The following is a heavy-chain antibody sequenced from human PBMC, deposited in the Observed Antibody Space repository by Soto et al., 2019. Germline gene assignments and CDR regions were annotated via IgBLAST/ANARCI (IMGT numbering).Heavy chain of an antibody. Sequence: SGTLSLTCAVSDGSITGNYRSCVLQPPEKGLEWLAYTHSTGNTHYNPSLKSRLTISLDTSQRQVSLTLNSVTAADTAVYYCARVWGPENWGLQAFDVWGQGTMVT. D-gene: IGHD7-27*01. J-gene: IGHJ3*01. V-gene: IGHV4-59*01. CDR1: DGSITGNY. CDR2: THSTGNT. CDR3: ARVWGPENWGLQAFDV.